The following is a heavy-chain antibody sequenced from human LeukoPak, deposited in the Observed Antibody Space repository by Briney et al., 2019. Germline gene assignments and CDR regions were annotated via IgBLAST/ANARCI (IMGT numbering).Heavy chain of an antibody. CDR3: ARYKAALKRSYYYDSRGFDY. Sequence: GASVKVSCKASAGTFSSYAISWVRQAPGQGLEWMGGIIPIFGTANYAQKFQGRVTITADESTSTAYMELSSLRSEDTAVYYCARYKAALKRSYYYDSRGFDYWGQGTLVTVTS. J-gene: IGHJ4*02. D-gene: IGHD3-22*01. CDR1: AGTFSSYA. CDR2: IIPIFGTA. V-gene: IGHV1-69*01.